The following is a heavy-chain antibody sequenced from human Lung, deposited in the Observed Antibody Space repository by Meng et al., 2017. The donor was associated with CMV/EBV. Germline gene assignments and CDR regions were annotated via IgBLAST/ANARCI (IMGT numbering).Heavy chain of an antibody. CDR2: IKTDGSER. J-gene: IGHJ4*02. CDR3: RLGHYSQD. Sequence: VESVGGFVQVGWSLRLTRASSGLPISNYWMSSVRQAPGKGLEWVAYIKTDGSERYYVDSVKGRFSIPRDKADNSLYLEMNNLRAEDTAVYYCRLGHYSQDWGQGTLVTVSS. D-gene: IGHD4-17*01. CDR1: GLPISNYW. V-gene: IGHV3-7*02.